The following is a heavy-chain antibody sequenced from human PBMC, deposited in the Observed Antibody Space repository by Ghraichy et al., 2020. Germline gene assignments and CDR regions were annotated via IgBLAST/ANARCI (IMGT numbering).Heavy chain of an antibody. CDR2: ISGSGGST. Sequence: WGSLRLSCAASGFTFSSYAMSWVRQAPGKGLEWVSAISGSGGSTYYADSVKGRFTISRDNSKNTLYLQMNSLRAEDTAVYYCAKDSPYYYDSSGYPMDVWGKGTTVTVSS. CDR3: AKDSPYYYDSSGYPMDV. D-gene: IGHD3-22*01. V-gene: IGHV3-23*01. CDR1: GFTFSSYA. J-gene: IGHJ6*03.